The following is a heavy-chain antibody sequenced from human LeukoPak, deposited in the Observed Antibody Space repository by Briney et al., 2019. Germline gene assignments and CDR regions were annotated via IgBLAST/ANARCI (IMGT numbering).Heavy chain of an antibody. D-gene: IGHD2/OR15-2a*01. CDR1: GFTFSSYG. Sequence: PGGSLRLSCAASGFTFSSYGMHCVRQAPGKGLEWVAVIWSGGINKYYADSAKGRFTISRDNSKNTLYLQMNSLRAEDTAVYYCAREISPSYSFDIWGQGTMVTVSS. J-gene: IGHJ3*02. CDR2: IWSGGINK. CDR3: AREISPSYSFDI. V-gene: IGHV3-33*01.